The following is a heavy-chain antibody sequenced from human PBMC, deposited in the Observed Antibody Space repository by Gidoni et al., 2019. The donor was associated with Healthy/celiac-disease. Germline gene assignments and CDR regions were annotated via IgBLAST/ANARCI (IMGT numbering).Heavy chain of an antibody. CDR3: ARVRYIVATDLNNEYYYYYYMDV. Sequence: QVQLVQSGAEVKKPGSSVKVSCKASGGTFSSYAISWVRQAPGQGLEWMGGIIPIFGTANYAQKFQGRVTITADESTSTAYMELSSMRSEDTAVYYCARVRYIVATDLNNEYYYYYYMDVWGKGTTVTVSS. J-gene: IGHJ6*03. V-gene: IGHV1-69*01. CDR2: IIPIFGTA. D-gene: IGHD5-12*01. CDR1: GGTFSSYA.